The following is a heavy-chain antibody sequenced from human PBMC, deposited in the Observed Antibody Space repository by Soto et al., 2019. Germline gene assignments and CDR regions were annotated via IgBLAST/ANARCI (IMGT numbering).Heavy chain of an antibody. CDR3: ARDNPRAFGGVINKNAFDI. CDR2: ISSNGGST. CDR1: GFTFSSYA. J-gene: IGHJ3*02. D-gene: IGHD3-16*02. V-gene: IGHV3-64*01. Sequence: EVQLVESGGGLVQPGGSLRLSCAASGFTFSSYAMHWVRQAPGKGLEYVSAISSNGGSTYYANSVKGRFTISRDNSKNTLYLQMGSLRAEAMAVYYCARDNPRAFGGVINKNAFDIWGQGTMVTVSS.